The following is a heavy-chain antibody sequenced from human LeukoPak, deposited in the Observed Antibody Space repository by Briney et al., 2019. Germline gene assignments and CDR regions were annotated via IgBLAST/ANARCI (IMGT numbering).Heavy chain of an antibody. D-gene: IGHD6-13*01. CDR3: AKGKASSWNDWFDS. Sequence: RGSLSPSSAASGFTPSTYAITCVCQAPGRGLEWVSATSGGGGSTYYADSGKCRFTLSIDNSKNSVCLHMNSLRAEDTAVYFCAKGKASSWNDWFDSWGEGTLATVSS. J-gene: IGHJ5*01. CDR2: TSGGGGST. CDR1: GFTPSTYA. V-gene: IGHV3-23*01.